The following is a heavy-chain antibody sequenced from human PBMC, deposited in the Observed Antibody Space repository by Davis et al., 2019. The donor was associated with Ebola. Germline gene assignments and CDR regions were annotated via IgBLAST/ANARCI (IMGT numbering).Heavy chain of an antibody. Sequence: GESLKISCAASGFTFSSYAMSWVRQAPGKGLEWVSAISGSGGSTYYADSVKGRFTISRDNSKNTLYLQMNSLKTEDTAVYYCSLTPGIADQKPMQPRDYWGQGTLVTVSS. CDR3: SLTPGIADQKPMQPRDY. D-gene: IGHD6-13*01. J-gene: IGHJ4*02. CDR1: GFTFSSYA. V-gene: IGHV3-23*01. CDR2: ISGSGGST.